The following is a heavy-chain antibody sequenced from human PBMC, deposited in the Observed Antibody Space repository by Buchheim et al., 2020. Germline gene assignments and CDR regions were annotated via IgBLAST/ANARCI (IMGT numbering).Heavy chain of an antibody. Sequence: QLQLQESGPGLVKPSETLSLTCSVSGGSISRTIYYWGWIRQPPGKGLEWIGSIYHDGSSYYNPSLKSRVTLSADTSKNQFSLKLSSVTAADTAVYYCARGGRVLDYWGQGTL. J-gene: IGHJ4*02. CDR1: GGSISRTIYY. V-gene: IGHV4-39*01. CDR3: ARGGRVLDY. D-gene: IGHD3-16*01. CDR2: IYHDGSS.